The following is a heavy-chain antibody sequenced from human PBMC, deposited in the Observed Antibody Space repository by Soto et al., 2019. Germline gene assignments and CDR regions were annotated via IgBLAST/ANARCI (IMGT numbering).Heavy chain of an antibody. CDR1: GYAFTSYD. CDR2: MNPNSSNT. D-gene: IGHD2-2*01. V-gene: IGHV1-8*01. J-gene: IGHJ4*02. CDR3: ASCPQNCITTSPCCLFFDY. Sequence: VSVKVSCKASGYAFTSYDINWVRQATGQGLEWKGWMNPNSSNTGYAQKFQGRVTLTRDTSASTAYMELSSQRSEDTAVYYCASCPQNCITTSPCCLFFDYWGQGTLVTVSS.